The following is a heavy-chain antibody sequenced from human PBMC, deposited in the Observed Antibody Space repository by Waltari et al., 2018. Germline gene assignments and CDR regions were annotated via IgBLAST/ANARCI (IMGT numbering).Heavy chain of an antibody. CDR3: AGGAAVATTIPHYYYYGMDV. Sequence: QVQLVQSGAEVKKPGSSVKVSCTASGGTFSSYAISWVRQAPGQGLEWMGGIIPIFCTANYAHKFQGRVTITADESTSTAYMELSSLRSEDTAVYYCAGGAAVATTIPHYYYYGMDVWGQGTTFTVSS. D-gene: IGHD5-12*01. CDR2: IIPIFCTA. J-gene: IGHJ6*02. CDR1: GGTFSSYA. V-gene: IGHV1-69*01.